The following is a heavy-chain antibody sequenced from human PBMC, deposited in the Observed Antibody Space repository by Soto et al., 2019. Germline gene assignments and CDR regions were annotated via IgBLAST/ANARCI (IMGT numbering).Heavy chain of an antibody. CDR1: GFTFGNSA. V-gene: IGHV3-23*01. J-gene: IGHJ4*02. CDR2: ISGSGVAT. D-gene: IGHD4-17*01. Sequence: EVQLLESGGGLSQPGGSLRLSCAGSGFTFGNSAMSWVRQAPGGGLEWISSISGSGVATFYAVSVEGRFTISRDNAKNTLHLQMTGLRAEHTAVYFCAKDALTHDYGEPNYFDYWGQGTLVTVSS. CDR3: AKDALTHDYGEPNYFDY.